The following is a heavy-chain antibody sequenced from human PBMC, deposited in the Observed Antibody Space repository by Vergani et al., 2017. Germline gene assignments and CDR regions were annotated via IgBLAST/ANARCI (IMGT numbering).Heavy chain of an antibody. J-gene: IGHJ4*02. CDR3: ARGAYSIQGADY. V-gene: IGHV3-21*01. Sequence: EVQLVESGGGLVKPGGSLRLSCAASGFTFSSYSMNWVRQAPGKGLEWVSSISSSSSYIYYADSVKGRFTISRDNAKNSLYLQMNSRRAEDTAVYYCARGAYSIQGADYWGQGTLVTVSS. CDR1: GFTFSSYS. D-gene: IGHD3-3*02. CDR2: ISSSSSYI.